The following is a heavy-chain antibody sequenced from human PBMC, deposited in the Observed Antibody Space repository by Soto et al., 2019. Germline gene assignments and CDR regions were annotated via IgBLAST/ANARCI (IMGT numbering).Heavy chain of an antibody. J-gene: IGHJ6*02. CDR1: GGAFSSYA. CDR2: IIPIFGTA. V-gene: IGHV1-69*13. Sequence: GASVKGSCKASGGAFSSYAISWVRQAPGQGLEWMGGIIPIFGTANYAQKFQGRVTITADESTSTAYMELSSLRSEDTAVYYCARDSPSLYYDFWRGYYYYYGMDVWGQGTTVTVSS. CDR3: ARDSPSLYYDFWRGYYYYYGMDV. D-gene: IGHD3-3*01.